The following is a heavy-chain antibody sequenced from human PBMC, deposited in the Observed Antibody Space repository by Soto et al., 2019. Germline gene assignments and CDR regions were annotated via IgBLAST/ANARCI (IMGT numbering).Heavy chain of an antibody. CDR2: ISWNSGSI. V-gene: IGHV3-9*01. CDR3: AKERGSGYYDFWSGYYPNNWFDP. Sequence: EVQLVESGGGLVQPGRSLRLSCAASGFTFDDYAMHWVRQAPGKGLEWVSGISWNSGSIGYADSVKGRFTISRDNAKNSLYLQMSSLRAEDTALYYCAKERGSGYYDFWSGYYPNNWFDPWGQGTLVTVSS. J-gene: IGHJ5*02. CDR1: GFTFDDYA. D-gene: IGHD3-3*01.